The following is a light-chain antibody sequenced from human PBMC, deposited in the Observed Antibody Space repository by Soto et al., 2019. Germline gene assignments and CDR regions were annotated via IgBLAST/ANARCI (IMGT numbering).Light chain of an antibody. CDR2: GAS. CDR3: HQYNNWPIS. J-gene: IGKJ5*01. V-gene: IGKV3-15*01. CDR1: LSVGSN. Sequence: EIVMTQSPATLSVSPGERATLSCRASLSVGSNLAWYQQKPGQAPRLLINGASTMPTGIPARFSGSGSGTEFTLTISSLHSEDFAVYYCHQYNNWPISFGQGTRLEIK.